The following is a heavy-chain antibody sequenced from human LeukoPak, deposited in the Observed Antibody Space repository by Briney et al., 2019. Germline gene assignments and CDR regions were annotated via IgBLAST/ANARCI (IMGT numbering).Heavy chain of an antibody. Sequence: SETLSLTCTVSGGSISSSYYYWSWIRQPAGKGLEWIGRIYTSGSTNYNPSLKSRVTISVDTSKNQFSLKLSSVTAADTAVYYCARASSSWYYYYMDVWGKGTTVTVSS. CDR2: IYTSGST. CDR3: ARASSSWYYYYMDV. D-gene: IGHD6-13*01. J-gene: IGHJ6*03. CDR1: GGSISSSYYY. V-gene: IGHV4-61*02.